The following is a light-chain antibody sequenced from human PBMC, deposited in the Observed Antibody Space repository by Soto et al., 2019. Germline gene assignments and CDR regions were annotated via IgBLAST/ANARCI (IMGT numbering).Light chain of an antibody. J-gene: IGKJ3*01. Sequence: EIVMTQSPAILSVSPGERATLSCRASQSVSTNLAWYQQKPGQAPRLLIYGASTRATGIAARFSGSGSGTEFTLTISSLQSEDVAVYYCQEYNNWLIFTFGPGTKLDLK. CDR3: QEYNNWLIFT. V-gene: IGKV3-15*01. CDR1: QSVSTN. CDR2: GAS.